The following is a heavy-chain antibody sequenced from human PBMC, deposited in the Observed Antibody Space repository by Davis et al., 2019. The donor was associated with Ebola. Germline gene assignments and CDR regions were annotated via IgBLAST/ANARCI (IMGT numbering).Heavy chain of an antibody. V-gene: IGHV1-18*01. CDR1: GYTFTSYG. CDR2: ISAYNGNT. J-gene: IGHJ6*02. Sequence: SVKVSCKASGYTFTSYGISWVRQAPGQGLEWMGWISAYNGNTNYAQKLQGRVTMTTDTSTSTAYMELRSLRSDDTAVYYCARDGIGSGSYYYYGMDVWGQGTTVTVSS. D-gene: IGHD3-10*01. CDR3: ARDGIGSGSYYYYGMDV.